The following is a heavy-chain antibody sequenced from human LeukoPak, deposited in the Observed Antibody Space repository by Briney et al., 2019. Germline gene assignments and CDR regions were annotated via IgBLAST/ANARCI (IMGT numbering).Heavy chain of an antibody. V-gene: IGHV4-59*01. CDR3: ARTDWFGESDVLGY. Sequence: SETLSLTCTVSGGSISSYYWSWIRQPPGKGLEWIGYIFYSGSTSYNPYLKCRVTISVDTSKNQFSLKLTSVTAADTAVYYCARTDWFGESDVLGYWGQGTLVTVSS. CDR1: GGSISSYY. J-gene: IGHJ4*02. CDR2: IFYSGST. D-gene: IGHD3-10*01.